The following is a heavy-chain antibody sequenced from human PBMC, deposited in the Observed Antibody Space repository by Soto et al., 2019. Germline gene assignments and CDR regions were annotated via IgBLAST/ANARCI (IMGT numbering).Heavy chain of an antibody. V-gene: IGHV3-11*01. CDR3: ARGSLLSLSGYDSSYYYMDV. Sequence: GGSLRLSCAASGFTFSNAWMNWVRQAPGKGLEWVSYISSSGSTIYYADSVKGRFTISRDNAKNSLYLQMNSLRAEDTAVYYCARGSLLSLSGYDSSYYYMDVWGKGTTVTVSS. D-gene: IGHD5-12*01. CDR1: GFTFSNAW. J-gene: IGHJ6*03. CDR2: ISSSGSTI.